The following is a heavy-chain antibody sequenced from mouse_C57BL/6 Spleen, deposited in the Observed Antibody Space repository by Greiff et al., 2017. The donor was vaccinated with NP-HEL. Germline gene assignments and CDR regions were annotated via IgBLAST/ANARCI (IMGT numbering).Heavy chain of an antibody. V-gene: IGHV1-80*01. D-gene: IGHD2-3*01. CDR3: ARGGADGYYPPWFAY. CDR1: GYAFSSYW. J-gene: IGHJ3*01. CDR2: IYPGDGDT. Sequence: VKLQQSGAELVKPGASVKISCKASGYAFSSYWMNWVKQRPGKGLEWIGQIYPGDGDTNYNGKFKGKATLTADKSSSTAYMQLSSLTSEDSAVYFCARGGADGYYPPWFAYWGQGTLVTVSA.